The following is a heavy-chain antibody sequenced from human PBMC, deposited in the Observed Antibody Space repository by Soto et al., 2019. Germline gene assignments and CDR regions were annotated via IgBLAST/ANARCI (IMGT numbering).Heavy chain of an antibody. CDR2: IYYSGST. V-gene: IGHV4-39*01. J-gene: IGHJ4*02. D-gene: IGHD6-19*01. Sequence: QLQLQESGPGLVKPSETLSLTCTVSGGSISSSSYYWGWIRQPPGKGLEWIGSIYYSGSTYYNPSLKSRVTISVDTSKNQFSLKLSSVTAADTAVYYCARLPAVAGRYFDYWGQGTLVTVSS. CDR3: ARLPAVAGRYFDY. CDR1: GGSISSSSYY.